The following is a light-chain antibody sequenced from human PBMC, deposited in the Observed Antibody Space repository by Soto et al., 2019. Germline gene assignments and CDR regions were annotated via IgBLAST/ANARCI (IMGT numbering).Light chain of an antibody. CDR1: SSNIGRNT. CDR3: AAWDDSLNGVV. Sequence: QSVLTQPPSASGTPGQRVTISCSGSSSNIGRNTVNWYQQVPGTAPKLLIYSNNQRPSGVPDRFSGSKSGTSASLAISGLQSEDEADYYCAAWDDSLNGVVFGGGTQLTVL. V-gene: IGLV1-44*01. CDR2: SNN. J-gene: IGLJ2*01.